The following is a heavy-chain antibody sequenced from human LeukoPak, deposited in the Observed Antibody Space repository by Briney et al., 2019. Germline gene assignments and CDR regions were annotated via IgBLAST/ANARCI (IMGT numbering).Heavy chain of an antibody. V-gene: IGHV4-4*07. Sequence: PSETLSLTCTVSGGSISSYYWSWIRQPAGKGLEWIGRIYTSGSTNYNPSLKSRVTMSVDTSKNQFSLKLSSVTAADTAVYYCARERDGYNLYYFDYWGQGTLVTVSS. J-gene: IGHJ4*02. CDR3: ARERDGYNLYYFDY. D-gene: IGHD5-24*01. CDR2: IYTSGST. CDR1: GGSISSYY.